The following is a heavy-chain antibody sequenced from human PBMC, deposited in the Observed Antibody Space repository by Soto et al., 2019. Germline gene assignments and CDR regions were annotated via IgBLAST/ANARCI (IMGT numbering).Heavy chain of an antibody. V-gene: IGHV6-1*01. CDR3: ARVLPDASDYYYYYGMDV. J-gene: IGHJ6*02. Sequence: PSQTLSLTCAISGDSVFSYSAAWNWIRQSPSRGLEWLGRTYYRSKWYNDYAVSVRGRITINPDTSKNQCSLQLNSVTPEGTAVYYCARVLPDASDYYYYYGMDVWGQGTTVTVSS. D-gene: IGHD2-2*01. CDR2: TYYRSKWYN. CDR1: GDSVFSYSAA.